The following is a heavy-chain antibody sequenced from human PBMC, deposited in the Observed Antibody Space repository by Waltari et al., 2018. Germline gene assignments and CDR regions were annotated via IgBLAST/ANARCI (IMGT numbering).Heavy chain of an antibody. CDR1: GGSISSGSYS. Sequence: QVQLQESGPGLVKPSQTLSLTCTVSGGSISSGSYSWSWIRQPAGKGLEWIGRIYTSGSTNYNPSLKSRVTISVDTSKNQFSLKLSSVTAADTAVYYCARDYSSSWYFDYWGQGTLVTVSS. J-gene: IGHJ4*02. CDR3: ARDYSSSWYFDY. D-gene: IGHD6-13*01. V-gene: IGHV4-61*02. CDR2: IYTSGST.